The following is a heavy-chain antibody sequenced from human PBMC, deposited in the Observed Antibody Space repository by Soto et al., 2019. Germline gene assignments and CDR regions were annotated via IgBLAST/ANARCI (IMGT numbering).Heavy chain of an antibody. CDR3: ARDRGSGWLSDYSYGIDV. Sequence: SQTLSLTCAISGDSVSSNSAAWNWIRQSPSRGLEWLGRTYYRFKWYNDYAVSVKSRITIIPDTSKNQFSLQLISVTPEDTAVYYCARDRGSGWLSDYSYGIDVWGQGATVTLSS. V-gene: IGHV6-1*01. CDR1: GDSVSSNSAA. J-gene: IGHJ6*02. CDR2: TYYRFKWYN. D-gene: IGHD6-19*01.